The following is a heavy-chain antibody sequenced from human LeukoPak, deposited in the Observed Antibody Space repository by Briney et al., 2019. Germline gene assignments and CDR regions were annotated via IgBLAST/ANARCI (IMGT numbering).Heavy chain of an antibody. CDR1: GYTFTSYG. V-gene: IGHV1-18*01. CDR2: ISAYNGNT. Sequence: ASVKVSCKASGYTFTSYGISWVRQAPGQGLEWMGWISAYNGNTNYAQKLQGRVTMTTDPSTSTAYMELRSLRSDDTAVYYCARHPVGYCSGGSCFSPPFDYWGQGTLVTVSS. D-gene: IGHD2-15*01. J-gene: IGHJ4*02. CDR3: ARHPVGYCSGGSCFSPPFDY.